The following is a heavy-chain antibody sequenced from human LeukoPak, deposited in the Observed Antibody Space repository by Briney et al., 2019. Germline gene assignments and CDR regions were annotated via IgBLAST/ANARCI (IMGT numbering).Heavy chain of an antibody. CDR2: ISYDGSNK. V-gene: IGHV3-33*03. CDR1: GFTFSSYG. D-gene: IGHD5-12*01. Sequence: GGSLRLSCVASGFTFSSYGIHWVRQAPGKGLEWVAVISYDGSNKYYTDSVKGRFTISRDNAKNTLYLQMSSLRAEDTAVYYCAKGGATICDNWGQGTLVTVSS. CDR3: AKGGATICDN. J-gene: IGHJ4*02.